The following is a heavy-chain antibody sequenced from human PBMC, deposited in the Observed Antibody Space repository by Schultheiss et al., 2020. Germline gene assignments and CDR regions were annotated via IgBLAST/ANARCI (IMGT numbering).Heavy chain of an antibody. D-gene: IGHD3-3*01. J-gene: IGHJ4*02. CDR2: IYYSGST. Sequence: SATLSLTCTVSGYSISSGYYWGWIRQPPGKGLEWIGSIYYSGSTYYNPSLKSRVTISVDTSKNQFSLKLSSVTAADTAVYYCARDRATTSYDFWSGYSQNFDYWGQGTLVTVAS. V-gene: IGHV4-38-2*02. CDR1: GYSISSGYY. CDR3: ARDRATTSYDFWSGYSQNFDY.